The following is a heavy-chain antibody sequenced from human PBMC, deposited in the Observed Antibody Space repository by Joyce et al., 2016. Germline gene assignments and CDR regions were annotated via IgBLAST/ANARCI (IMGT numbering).Heavy chain of an antibody. J-gene: IGHJ6*02. CDR1: GFTFSGYW. V-gene: IGHV3-74*01. Sequence: EVQLVESGGDLVQPGGSLRLSCAASGFTFSGYWMHWVRQVPGKGLEWVSRINSEGSSTSFADSVKGRFTISRDNAKNTLYLQMSSLRAEDTAVYYCARGGLRFSYGMDVWGQGTTVTVSS. CDR2: INSEGSST. D-gene: IGHD3-3*01. CDR3: ARGGLRFSYGMDV.